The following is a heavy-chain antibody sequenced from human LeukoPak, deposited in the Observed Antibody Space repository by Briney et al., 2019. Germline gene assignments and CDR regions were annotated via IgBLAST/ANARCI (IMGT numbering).Heavy chain of an antibody. Sequence: SETLSLTCTVSGGSISSSYYYWGWIRQPPGKGLEWIGSIYYSGSTYYNPSLKSRGTISVDTSKNQFSLKLRSVPAADPAVYFCTRGGGWLIDFWDRGTLVTVSS. CDR3: TRGGGWLIDF. CDR2: IYYSGST. V-gene: IGHV4-39*01. CDR1: GGSISSSYYY. J-gene: IGHJ4*02. D-gene: IGHD5-24*01.